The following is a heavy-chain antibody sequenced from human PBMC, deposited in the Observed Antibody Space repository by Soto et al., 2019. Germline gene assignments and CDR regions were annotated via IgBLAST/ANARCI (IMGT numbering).Heavy chain of an antibody. CDR2: IYYSGST. CDR1: GGSIRSYY. Sequence: PSETLSLTCTVSGGSIRSYYWSWIRQPPGKGLEWIGYIYYSGSTDYNPSLKSRVTISVDTSKNQFSLKLRSVTAADTAVYCCAKDSYNFDDGGRGILVTVPS. CDR3: AKDSYNFDD. J-gene: IGHJ4*02. D-gene: IGHD5-18*01. V-gene: IGHV4-59*01.